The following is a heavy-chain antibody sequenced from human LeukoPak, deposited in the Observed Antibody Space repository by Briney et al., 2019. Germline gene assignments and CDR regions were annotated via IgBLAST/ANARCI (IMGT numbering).Heavy chain of an antibody. J-gene: IGHJ4*02. CDR1: GFTFSVYE. D-gene: IGHD6-19*01. Sequence: GGSLRLSCAASGFTFSVYEMHWVRQAPRKGLEWVSYITSGGSNKYYADSVKGRFTISRDNAKNSLYLQMNSLRAEDTAVYYCARGGWSPDIDYWGQGTLVTVSS. V-gene: IGHV3-48*03. CDR2: ITSGGSNK. CDR3: ARGGWSPDIDY.